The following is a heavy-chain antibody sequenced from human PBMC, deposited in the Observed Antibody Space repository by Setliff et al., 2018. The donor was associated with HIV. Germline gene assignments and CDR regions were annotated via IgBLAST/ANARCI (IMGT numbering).Heavy chain of an antibody. V-gene: IGHV4-4*07. J-gene: IGHJ5*02. Sequence: PSETLSPTCTISGGSFGVYRWSWIRQSAGRGLEWIGRIDSSGTTDYKPSLKGRVAISVDTSRNQFSLRVTSVTAADTAVYFCARDRHSSGLGSYGPWGPGILVTV. CDR2: IDSSGTT. CDR1: GGSFGVYR. D-gene: IGHD3-10*01. CDR3: ARDRHSSGLGSYGP.